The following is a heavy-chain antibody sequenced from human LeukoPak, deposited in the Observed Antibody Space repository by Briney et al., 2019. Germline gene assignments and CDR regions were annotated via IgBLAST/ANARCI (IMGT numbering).Heavy chain of an antibody. CDR1: GYSFTSYW. CDR2: IYPGDSDT. CDR3: ASGYCSSTSCYYDAFDI. J-gene: IGHJ3*02. V-gene: IGHV5-51*01. Sequence: GESLEISCKGSGYSFTSYWIGWVRQMPGKGLEWMGIIYPGDSDTRYSPSFQGQVTISADKSISTAYLQWSSLKASDTAMYYCASGYCSSTSCYYDAFDIWGQGTMVTVSS. D-gene: IGHD2-2*03.